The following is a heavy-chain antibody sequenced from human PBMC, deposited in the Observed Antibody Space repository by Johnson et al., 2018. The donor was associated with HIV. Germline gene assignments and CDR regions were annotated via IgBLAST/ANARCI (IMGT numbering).Heavy chain of an antibody. CDR1: GFSFSNYW. V-gene: IGHV3-74*01. CDR3: AREGYDSSGYSDAFDI. Sequence: VQLVESGGGLVQPGGSLRLSCAVSGFSFSNYWMEWVRQAPGKGLVWVSRIKTDGSSTSYVDSVKGRFTISRDNAKNTLYLQMNSLRAEDTAVYYCAREGYDSSGYSDAFDIWGQGTMVTVSS. J-gene: IGHJ3*02. CDR2: IKTDGSST. D-gene: IGHD3-22*01.